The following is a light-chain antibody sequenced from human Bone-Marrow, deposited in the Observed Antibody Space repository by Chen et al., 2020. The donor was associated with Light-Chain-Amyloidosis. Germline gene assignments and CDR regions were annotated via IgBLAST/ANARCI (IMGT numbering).Light chain of an antibody. CDR2: DAS. J-gene: IGKJ1*01. CDR1: QSMSNW. CDR3: QHYNSA. Sequence: DIQMTQAPSTLSASVGDRVTITCRGSQSMSNWLVWYQQKPGKAPRVLIYDASRLKSGVPSRFSGSASGTEFTLTSSSRRPDDFATYYCQHYNSAFGQGTRVEI. V-gene: IGKV1-5*01.